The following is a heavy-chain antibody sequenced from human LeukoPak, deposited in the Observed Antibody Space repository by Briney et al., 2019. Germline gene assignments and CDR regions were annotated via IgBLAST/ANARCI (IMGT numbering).Heavy chain of an antibody. J-gene: IGHJ4*02. V-gene: IGHV3-64D*06. Sequence: GGSLRLSCLGSGFTFSWYGMNWVRQAPGRGLEYVSAISKNGGNTYYVDSVKGRFTISRDNSKNTLYLQMNSLRVEDTAVYFCVKDLSYRDVDYWGQGTLVTVSS. CDR2: ISKNGGNT. D-gene: IGHD3-10*01. CDR3: VKDLSYRDVDY. CDR1: GFTFSWYG.